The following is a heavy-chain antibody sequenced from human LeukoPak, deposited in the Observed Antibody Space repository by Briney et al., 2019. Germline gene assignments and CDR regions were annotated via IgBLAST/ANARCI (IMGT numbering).Heavy chain of an antibody. V-gene: IGHV4-39*07. Sequence: SQTLSLTCTVSGGSISSSSYYWGWIRQPPGTGLEWIGTIYNSGSTYYNASLESRVTISVDTSKNQFSLKLSSVTAADTAVYYCARAYSSSWYFNWFDPWGQGTLVTVSS. J-gene: IGHJ5*02. CDR2: IYNSGST. CDR3: ARAYSSSWYFNWFDP. CDR1: GGSISSSSYY. D-gene: IGHD6-13*01.